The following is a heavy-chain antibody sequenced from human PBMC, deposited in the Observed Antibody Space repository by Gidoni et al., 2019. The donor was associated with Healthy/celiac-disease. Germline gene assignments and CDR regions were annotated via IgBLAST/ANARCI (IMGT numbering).Heavy chain of an antibody. D-gene: IGHD3-10*01. CDR2: IYSDGST. Sequence: EVQLVESGGGLVQPGGSLRLSCAASGFTVSSNYMSWVRQAPGKGLEWVSVIYSDGSTYYADSVKGRFTISRHNSKNTLYLQMNSLRAEDTAVYYCARGTMVRGVIITAPLDYWGQGTLVTVSS. J-gene: IGHJ4*02. CDR3: ARGTMVRGVIITAPLDY. CDR1: GFTVSSNY. V-gene: IGHV3-53*04.